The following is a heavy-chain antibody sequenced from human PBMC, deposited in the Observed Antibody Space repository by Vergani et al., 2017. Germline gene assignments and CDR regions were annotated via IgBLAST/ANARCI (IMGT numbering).Heavy chain of an antibody. J-gene: IGHJ4*02. CDR2: IYYSGST. V-gene: IGHV4-34*11. D-gene: IGHD2-2*01. CDR1: GGSFSGYY. CDR3: ARGVSDIVVVPAADKHTEYYFDY. Sequence: QVQLQQWGAGLLKPSETLSLTCAVYGGSFSGYYWSWIRQPPGKGLEWIGYIYYSGSTNYNPSLKSRVTISVDTSKNQFSLKLSSVTAADTAVYYCARGVSDIVVVPAADKHTEYYFDYWGQGTLVTVSS.